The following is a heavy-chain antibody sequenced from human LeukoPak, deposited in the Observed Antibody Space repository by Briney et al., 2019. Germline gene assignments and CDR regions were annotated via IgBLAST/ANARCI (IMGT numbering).Heavy chain of an antibody. D-gene: IGHD3-22*01. CDR1: GDSVSSNSAA. V-gene: IGHV6-1*01. CDR3: ARDADSTGYWGGPYFDY. CDR2: TYYRSKWYN. Sequence: SQTLSLTCAISGDSVSSNSAAWNWIRQSPSRGLEWLGRTYYRSKWYNDYAVSVKSRITINPDTSKNQFSLQLNSVTPEDTAIYYCARDADSTGYWGGPYFDYWGQGTLVTVSS. J-gene: IGHJ4*02.